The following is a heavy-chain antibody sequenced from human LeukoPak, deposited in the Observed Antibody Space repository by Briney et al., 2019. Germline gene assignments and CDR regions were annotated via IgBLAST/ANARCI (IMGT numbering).Heavy chain of an antibody. CDR1: GFTFSSYW. D-gene: IGHD7-27*01. CDR3: AREDLGKLDAFDI. J-gene: IGHJ3*02. Sequence: GGSLRLSCAASGFTFSSYWMHWVRQAPGNGRVWVSRINSDGSSTSYADSVKGRFTISIDNAKNTLELQLNSLRAEDTAVYYCAREDLGKLDAFDIWGQGTMVPVSS. V-gene: IGHV3-74*01. CDR2: INSDGSST.